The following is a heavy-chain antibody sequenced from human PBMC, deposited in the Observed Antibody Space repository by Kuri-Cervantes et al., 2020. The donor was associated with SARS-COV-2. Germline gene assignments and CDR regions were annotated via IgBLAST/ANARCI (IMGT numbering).Heavy chain of an antibody. V-gene: IGHV3-30*04. Sequence: GESLKISCATSGFTFSGYAMHWVRQAPGKGPEWVAVVSYDGSDNDYADSVKGRFTISRDNSKNTLYLQMNSLRVEDTAVYYCASSSPATVTYPFDYWGQGTLVTVSS. CDR1: GFTFSGYA. CDR3: ASSSPATVTYPFDY. D-gene: IGHD4-17*01. CDR2: VSYDGSDN. J-gene: IGHJ4*02.